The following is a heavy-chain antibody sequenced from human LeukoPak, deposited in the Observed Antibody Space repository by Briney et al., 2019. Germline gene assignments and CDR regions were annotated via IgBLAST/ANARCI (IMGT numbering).Heavy chain of an antibody. CDR2: IYYSGST. D-gene: IGHD3-16*01. J-gene: IGHJ4*02. V-gene: IGHV4-59*01. Sequence: SETLSLTCTVSGGSISSYYWSWLRQPPGKGLEWIGYIYYSGSTNYNPSLKSRVTISVDTSKNQFSLKLSSVTAADTAVYYCARWGRLAYWYYFDYWGQGTLVTVSS. CDR3: ARWGRLAYWYYFDY. CDR1: GGSISSYY.